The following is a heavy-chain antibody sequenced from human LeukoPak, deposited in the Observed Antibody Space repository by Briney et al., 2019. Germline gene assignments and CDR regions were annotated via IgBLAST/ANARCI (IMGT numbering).Heavy chain of an antibody. J-gene: IGHJ5*02. V-gene: IGHV4-59*08. CDR2: IYHSGHT. CDR1: GASVSSDY. CDR3: ARHPFQYPFDH. D-gene: IGHD2/OR15-2a*01. Sequence: SETLSLTCTVSGASVSSDYWSWIRQSPGKGPEWIGYIYHSGHTMSNPSLKSRVSLSLDTSNNQFSLKLSSVTAADTAVYYCARHPFQYPFDHWGQGTVVSVSS.